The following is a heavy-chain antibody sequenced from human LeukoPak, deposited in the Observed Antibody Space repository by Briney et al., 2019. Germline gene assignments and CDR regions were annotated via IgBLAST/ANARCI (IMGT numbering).Heavy chain of an antibody. CDR2: ISSSSSYI. CDR3: AVSIAARNFDY. D-gene: IGHD6-6*01. Sequence: PGGSLRLSCAASGFTFSSYSMKWVRQAPGKGLEWVSSISSSSSYIYYADSVKGRFTISRDNAKNSLYLQMNSLRAEDTAVYYCAVSIAARNFDYWGQGTLVTVSS. J-gene: IGHJ4*02. V-gene: IGHV3-21*01. CDR1: GFTFSSYS.